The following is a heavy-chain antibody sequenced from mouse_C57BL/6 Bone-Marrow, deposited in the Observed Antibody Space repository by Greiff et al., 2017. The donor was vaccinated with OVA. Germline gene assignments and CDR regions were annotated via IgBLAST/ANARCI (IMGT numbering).Heavy chain of an antibody. CDR3: AREDGSLYYFDY. CDR1: GFTFSDYY. Sequence: EVQLVESEGGLVQPGSSMKLSCTASGFTFSDYYMAWVRQVPEKGLEWVANINYDGSSTYYLDSLKSRFIISRDNAKNILYLQMSSLKSEDTATYYCAREDGSLYYFDYWGQGTTLTGSS. J-gene: IGHJ2*01. CDR2: INYDGSST. V-gene: IGHV5-16*01. D-gene: IGHD1-1*01.